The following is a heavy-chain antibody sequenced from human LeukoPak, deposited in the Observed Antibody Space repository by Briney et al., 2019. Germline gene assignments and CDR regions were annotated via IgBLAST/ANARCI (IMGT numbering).Heavy chain of an antibody. CDR1: GFPFSKYW. Sequence: GGSLRLFCAVSGFPFSKYWMDWVRHAPGKGLVWVSRIHPDGKNTAYADSVKGRFTIPRDNARNTLFLQMNSLRTEDAAVYYCATYVDTVRYDAFDVWGQGTMVTVSS. V-gene: IGHV3-74*01. J-gene: IGHJ3*01. CDR2: IHPDGKNT. CDR3: ATYVDTVRYDAFDV. D-gene: IGHD5-18*01.